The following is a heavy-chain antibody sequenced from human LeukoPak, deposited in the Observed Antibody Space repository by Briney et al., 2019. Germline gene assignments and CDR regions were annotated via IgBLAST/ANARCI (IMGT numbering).Heavy chain of an antibody. CDR1: GWSFSGYY. D-gene: IGHD2-8*01. CDR2: INHSGST. V-gene: IGHV4-34*01. J-gene: IGHJ5*02. CDR3: ARIYCTNPRVRGNWFDP. Sequence: PSETLSLTCAVSGWSFSGYYWSWIRQPPGKGLEWMGEINHSGSTNYNPSLKSRVTISVDTSKNQFSLKLSSVTAADTAVYYCARIYCTNPRVRGNWFDPWGQGTLVTVSS.